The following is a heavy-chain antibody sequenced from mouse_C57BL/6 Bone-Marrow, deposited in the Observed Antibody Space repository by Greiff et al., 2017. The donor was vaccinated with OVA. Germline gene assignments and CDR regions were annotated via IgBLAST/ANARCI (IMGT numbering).Heavy chain of an antibody. V-gene: IGHV14-4*01. CDR1: GFNIKDDY. CDR3: TNGDDGYDFDY. Sequence: EVQLQQSGAELVRPGASVKLSCTASGFNIKDDYMHWVKQRPEQGLEWIGWIDPENGDTEYASKFQGKATITADTSSNTAYLQLSSLTSEDTAVYYCTNGDDGYDFDYWGQGTTLTVSS. J-gene: IGHJ2*01. D-gene: IGHD2-3*01. CDR2: IDPENGDT.